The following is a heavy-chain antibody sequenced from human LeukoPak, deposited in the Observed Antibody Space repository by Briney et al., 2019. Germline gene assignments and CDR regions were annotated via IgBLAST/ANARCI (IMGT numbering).Heavy chain of an antibody. V-gene: IGHV4-4*07. Sequence: SETLSLTCTVSGGSISSYYWSWIRQPAGKGLEWIGRIYTSGSTNYNPSLKSRVTMSVDTSKNQFSLKLSSVTAADTAVYYCAKGYDLYYDSSGYTRWGQGTLVTVSS. CDR1: GGSISSYY. D-gene: IGHD3-22*01. CDR3: AKGYDLYYDSSGYTR. CDR2: IYTSGST. J-gene: IGHJ4*02.